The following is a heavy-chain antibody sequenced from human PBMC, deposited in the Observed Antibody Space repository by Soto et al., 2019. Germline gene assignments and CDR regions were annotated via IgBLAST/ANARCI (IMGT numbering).Heavy chain of an antibody. D-gene: IGHD2-15*01. J-gene: IGHJ4*02. CDR3: AKDGAGLYCSGGSCEAYDY. Sequence: QVQLVESGGGVVQPGRSLRLSCAASGFTFSSYGMHWVRQAPGKGLEWVAVISYDGSNKYYADSVKGRFTISRDNSKNTLYLQMNSLRAEDTAVYYCAKDGAGLYCSGGSCEAYDYWGQGTLVTISS. CDR2: ISYDGSNK. CDR1: GFTFSSYG. V-gene: IGHV3-30*18.